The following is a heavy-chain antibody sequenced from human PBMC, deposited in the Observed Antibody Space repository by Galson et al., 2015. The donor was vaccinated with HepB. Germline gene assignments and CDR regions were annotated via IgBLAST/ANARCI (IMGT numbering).Heavy chain of an antibody. J-gene: IGHJ5*02. Sequence: SLRLSCAGSGFTLSDSVMHWVRQAPGKGLDYVSAISTNGHNIQYANSVKGRFSIFRDIPKNSLYLHMSSLREEDTAIYYCVKGKGWLLPDHWGQGTLVIVSS. CDR1: GFTLSDSV. CDR2: ISTNGHNI. CDR3: VKGKGWLLPDH. V-gene: IGHV3-64D*08. D-gene: IGHD2-15*01.